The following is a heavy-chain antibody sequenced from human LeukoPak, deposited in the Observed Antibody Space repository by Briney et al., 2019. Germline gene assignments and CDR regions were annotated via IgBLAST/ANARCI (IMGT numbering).Heavy chain of an antibody. J-gene: IGHJ6*02. CDR2: IKQDGSEK. CDR1: GFTFSSYA. D-gene: IGHD3-10*01. Sequence: GGSLRLSCAASGFTFSSYAMSWVRQAPGKGLEWVANIKQDGSEKYYVDSVKGRFTIPRDNAKNSLYLQMNSLRAEDTAVYYCARDYYYGSGSYYPTTTGYGMDVWGQGTTVTVSS. CDR3: ARDYYYGSGSYYPTTTGYGMDV. V-gene: IGHV3-7*01.